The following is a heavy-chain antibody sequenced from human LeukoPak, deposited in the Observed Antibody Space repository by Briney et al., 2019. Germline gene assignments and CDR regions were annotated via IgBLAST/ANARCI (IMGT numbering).Heavy chain of an antibody. V-gene: IGHV4-39*01. D-gene: IGHD1-1*01. J-gene: IGHJ4*02. Sequence: SETLSLTCTVSGGSISSSSYYWGWIRQPPGKGLEWIGSIYYSGSTYYNPSLKSRVTISVDTFKNQFSLKLSSVTAADTAVYYCAGTTTYTGFDYWGQGTLVTVSS. CDR1: GGSISSSSYY. CDR3: AGTTTYTGFDY. CDR2: IYYSGST.